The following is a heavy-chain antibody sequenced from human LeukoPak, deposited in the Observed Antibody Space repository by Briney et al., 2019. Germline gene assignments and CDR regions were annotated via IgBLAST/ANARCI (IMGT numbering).Heavy chain of an antibody. CDR2: IYYTGST. D-gene: IGHD4/OR15-4a*01. CDR3: ARHGTIYNYYYSMDV. V-gene: IGHV4-59*01. Sequence: SETLSLTCTVSGGSISTYYWSWIRQPPGKGLEWIGHIYYTGSTSYNPSLKSRVAISVDTSKNQFSLKLSSVTAADTAVYYCARHGTIYNYYYSMDVRGQGTTVTVSS. J-gene: IGHJ6*02. CDR1: GGSISTYY.